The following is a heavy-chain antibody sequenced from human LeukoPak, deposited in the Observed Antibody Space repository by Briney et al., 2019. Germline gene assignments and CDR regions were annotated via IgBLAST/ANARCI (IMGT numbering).Heavy chain of an antibody. D-gene: IGHD5-12*01. J-gene: IGHJ6*03. CDR2: INHSGST. CDR3: ARARPLYSGYAPATYYYYMDV. V-gene: IGHV4-34*01. CDR1: GGSFSGYY. Sequence: SETLSLTCAVYGGSFSGYYWSWIRQPPGKGLEWIGEINHSGSTNYNPSLKSRVTISVDTSKNQFSLKLSSVTAADTAVYYCARARPLYSGYAPATYYYYMDVWGKGTTVTISS.